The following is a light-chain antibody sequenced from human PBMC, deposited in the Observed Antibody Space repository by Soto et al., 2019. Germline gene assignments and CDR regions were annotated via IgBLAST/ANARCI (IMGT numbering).Light chain of an antibody. V-gene: IGKV3-20*01. CDR3: QQYGSSPTT. Sequence: EVVLTQSPGSLSLSPGDRATLSCRASQSVGSNYLAWYQQKPGQAPRLLIYGASSRATGIPDRFSGSGSGTDFTLTISRLEPEDFAVYYCQQYGSSPTTFGQGTKVDIK. CDR1: QSVGSNY. CDR2: GAS. J-gene: IGKJ1*01.